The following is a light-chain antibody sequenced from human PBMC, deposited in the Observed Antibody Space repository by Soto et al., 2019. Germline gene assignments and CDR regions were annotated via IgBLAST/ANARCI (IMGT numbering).Light chain of an antibody. CDR1: SSNIGSNY. Sequence: QPVLTQPPSASGTPGQRVTISCSGSSSNIGSNYVYWYQQLPGTAPKLLTYSNNQRPSGVPDRFSGSKSGTSASLAISGLRSEDEADYYCAAWDDSLSGLYVFGTGTKVTVL. CDR2: SNN. CDR3: AAWDDSLSGLYV. J-gene: IGLJ1*01. V-gene: IGLV1-47*02.